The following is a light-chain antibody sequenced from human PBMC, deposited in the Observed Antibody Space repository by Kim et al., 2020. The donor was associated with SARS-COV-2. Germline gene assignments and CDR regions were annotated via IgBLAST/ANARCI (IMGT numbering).Light chain of an antibody. CDR2: LNSDGSH. CDR1: SGHSSYA. Sequence: ASVKLTCTLSSGHSSYAIAWHQQQPEKGPRYLMKLNSDGSHSKGDGIPDRFPGSSSGAERYLTISSLQSEDEADYYCQTWDTGIRVFGGGTKLTVL. V-gene: IGLV4-69*01. J-gene: IGLJ2*01. CDR3: QTWDTGIRV.